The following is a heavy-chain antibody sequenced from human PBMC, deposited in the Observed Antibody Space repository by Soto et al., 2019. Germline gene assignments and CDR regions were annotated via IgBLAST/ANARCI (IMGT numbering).Heavy chain of an antibody. D-gene: IGHD4-17*01. CDR3: ARLWTTVANDD. CDR1: GGSISGNY. CDR2: IYYSGST. Sequence: QVQLQESGPGLVKPSETLSLTCPVSGGSISGNYWTWIRQPPGKGLEWMGYIYYSGSTNYNPSLKSRVTISIDTSKNQFSLKLSSVTAADTAVYYCARLWTTVANDDWGQGTLVTVSS. V-gene: IGHV4-59*08. J-gene: IGHJ4*02.